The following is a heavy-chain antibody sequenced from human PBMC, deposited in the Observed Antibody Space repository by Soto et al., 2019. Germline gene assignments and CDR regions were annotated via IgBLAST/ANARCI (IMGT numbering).Heavy chain of an antibody. Sequence: SETLSLTCAVYGGSFSGYYWSWIRQPPGKGLEWIGEINHSGSTNYNPSLKSRVTISVDTSKNQFSLKLSSVTAADTAVYYCARGQSIAVAGTAYFDYWGQGTLVTVSS. D-gene: IGHD6-19*01. CDR1: GGSFSGYY. CDR2: INHSGST. J-gene: IGHJ4*02. V-gene: IGHV4-34*01. CDR3: ARGQSIAVAGTAYFDY.